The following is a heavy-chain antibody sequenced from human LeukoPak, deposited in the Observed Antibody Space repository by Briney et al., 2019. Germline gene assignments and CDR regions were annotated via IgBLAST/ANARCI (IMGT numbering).Heavy chain of an antibody. Sequence: PRGSLRLSCAASEFTFSSYAMSWVRQAPGKGLEWVSAISGSGGSTYYADSVKGRFTISRDNSKNTLYLQMNSLRAEDTAVYYCAKCGSTRCYVVNYFDYWGQGTLVTVSP. CDR1: EFTFSSYA. CDR2: ISGSGGST. D-gene: IGHD2-2*01. J-gene: IGHJ4*02. CDR3: AKCGSTRCYVVNYFDY. V-gene: IGHV3-23*01.